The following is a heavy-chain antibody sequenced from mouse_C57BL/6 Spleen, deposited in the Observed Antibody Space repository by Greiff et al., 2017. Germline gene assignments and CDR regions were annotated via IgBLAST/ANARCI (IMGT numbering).Heavy chain of an antibody. CDR3: AREEMDDVYYPRFDY. CDR1: GYTFTSYW. J-gene: IGHJ2*01. D-gene: IGHD2-3*01. Sequence: QVQLQQPGTELVKPGASVKLSCKASGYTFTSYWMHWVKQRPGQGLEWIGNINPSNGGTNYNEKFKSKATLTVDKSSSTAYMQLSILTSEDSAVYYCAREEMDDVYYPRFDYWGQGTTRTVSS. V-gene: IGHV1-53*01. CDR2: INPSNGGT.